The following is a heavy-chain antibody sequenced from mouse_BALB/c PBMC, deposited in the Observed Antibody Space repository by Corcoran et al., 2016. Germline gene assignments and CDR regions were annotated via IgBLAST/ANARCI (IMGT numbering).Heavy chain of an antibody. J-gene: IGHJ3*01. CDR3: ARSSTGGWFAY. D-gene: IGHD1-1*01. V-gene: IGHV9-3-1*01. CDR2: INTYTGEP. CDR1: GYTFTNYG. Sequence: QIQLVQSGPELKKPGETVKISCKASGYTFTNYGMNWVKQAPGKGLKWMGWINTYTGEPTYADDFKGRFAFSLETSASTAYLQINNLKNEDTATYFCARSSTGGWFAYWGQGTVVTVSA.